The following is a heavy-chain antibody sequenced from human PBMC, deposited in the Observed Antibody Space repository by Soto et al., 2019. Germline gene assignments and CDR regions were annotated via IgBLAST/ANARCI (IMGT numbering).Heavy chain of an antibody. D-gene: IGHD6-19*01. J-gene: IGHJ4*02. Sequence: GGSLRLSCAASEFPSKPSTMTRSPQAPGRGLEWVSYIGTSGTPVYYADSVEGRFTISRDNAKNSLFLQMHSLRDEDTALYFCARDPSPDSSGWCYFDYWGKGTLVTVSS. CDR1: EFPSKPST. CDR3: ARDPSPDSSGWCYFDY. V-gene: IGHV3-48*02. CDR2: IGTSGTPV.